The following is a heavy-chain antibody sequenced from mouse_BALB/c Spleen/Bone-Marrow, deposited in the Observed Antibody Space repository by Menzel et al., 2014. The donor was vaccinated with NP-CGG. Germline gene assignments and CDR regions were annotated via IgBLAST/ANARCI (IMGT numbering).Heavy chain of an antibody. CDR1: GFTFSSYG. D-gene: IGHD2-10*02. CDR2: ISSGGSYT. Sequence: EVQGVESGGDLVKPGGSLKLSCAASGFTFSSYGMSWVRQTPDKRLEWVATISSGGSYTYYPDSVKGRFTISRDNAKNTLFLLMLLLKSEDTAMYYCARRGYGNSYLFFDVWGAVTTVTVSS. J-gene: IGHJ1*01. CDR3: ARRGYGNSYLFFDV. V-gene: IGHV5-6*01.